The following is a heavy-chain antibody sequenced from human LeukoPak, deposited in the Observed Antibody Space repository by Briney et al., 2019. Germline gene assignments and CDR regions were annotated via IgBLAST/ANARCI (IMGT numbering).Heavy chain of an antibody. V-gene: IGHV3-30*03. J-gene: IGHJ4*02. D-gene: IGHD1-7*01. CDR3: ARSWNYVGIDY. CDR1: GFTFSSYG. CDR2: ISYDGSNK. Sequence: HGGSLRLSCAASGFTFSSYGMHWVRQAPGKGLEWVAVISYDGSNKYYADSVKGRFTISRDNSKNTLYLQMNSLRAEDTAVYYCARSWNYVGIDYWGQGTLVTVSS.